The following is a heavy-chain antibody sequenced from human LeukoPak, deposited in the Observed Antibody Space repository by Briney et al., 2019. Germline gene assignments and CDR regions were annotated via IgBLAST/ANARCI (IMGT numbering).Heavy chain of an antibody. CDR1: GFTFSSTG. J-gene: IGHJ4*02. Sequence: GGSLRLSCTASGFTFSSTGMHWVRQAPGKGLEWVSYIRYDGNNKYYGDSVKGRLTVSRDNSKNALYLQMNSLRVEDTAVYYCARTYNPDYWGQGTLVTVSS. D-gene: IGHD1-14*01. CDR2: IRYDGNNK. CDR3: ARTYNPDY. V-gene: IGHV3-30*02.